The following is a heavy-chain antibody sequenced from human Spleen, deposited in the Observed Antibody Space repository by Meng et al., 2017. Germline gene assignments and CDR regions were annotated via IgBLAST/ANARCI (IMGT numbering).Heavy chain of an antibody. Sequence: SETLSLTCTVSGYSISSGYYWGWIRQPPGKGLEWIGSIYHSGSTYYNPSLKSRVTISPDTSKNQFSLKLSSVTAADTAVYYCARDSGSYLVGDDAFDIWGQGTMVTVSS. D-gene: IGHD1-26*01. J-gene: IGHJ3*02. CDR3: ARDSGSYLVGDDAFDI. V-gene: IGHV4-38-2*02. CDR2: IYHSGST. CDR1: GYSISSGYY.